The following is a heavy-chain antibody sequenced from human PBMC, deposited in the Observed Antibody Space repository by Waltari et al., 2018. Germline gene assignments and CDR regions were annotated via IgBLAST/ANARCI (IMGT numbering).Heavy chain of an antibody. Sequence: QLQLQESGPGLVKPSETLSLTCSVSGGSIDSDTYYWGWIRQPPGKGLEWIGSFYYGGSTYNNPSLKSRVTISVHTSKSQFSLNLTSVTAADTALYFCARLGYCSSTSCYTTFFDAFDIWGQGTMVTVSS. CDR2: FYYGGST. D-gene: IGHD2-2*02. CDR3: ARLGYCSSTSCYTTFFDAFDI. V-gene: IGHV4-39*07. J-gene: IGHJ3*02. CDR1: GGSIDSDTYY.